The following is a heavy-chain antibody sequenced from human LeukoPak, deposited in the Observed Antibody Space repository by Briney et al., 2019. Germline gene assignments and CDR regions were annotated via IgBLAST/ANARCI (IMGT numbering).Heavy chain of an antibody. CDR3: ARNDQSSGWYR. CDR2: IIPIFGTA. Sequence: VASVKVSCKASGYTFTTYAMHWVRQAPGQGLEWMGGIIPIFGTANYAQKFQGRVTITADESTSTAYMELSSLRSEDTAVYYCARNDQSSGWYRWGQGTLVTVSS. D-gene: IGHD6-19*01. CDR1: GYTFTTYA. V-gene: IGHV1-69*13. J-gene: IGHJ4*02.